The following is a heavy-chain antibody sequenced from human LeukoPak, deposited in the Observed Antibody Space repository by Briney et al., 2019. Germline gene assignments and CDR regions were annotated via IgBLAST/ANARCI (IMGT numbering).Heavy chain of an antibody. CDR2: IYYSGTT. V-gene: IGHV4-59*12. D-gene: IGHD3-22*01. CDR1: GGSISSYY. Sequence: SSETLSLTCTVSGGSISSYYWSWIRQPPGKGLEWIGCIYYSGTTNYNPSLKSRVTISVDTSKNRFSLKLSSVTAADTAVYYCARDPWFYYDSGGYFQTWGQGTLVTVSS. J-gene: IGHJ4*02. CDR3: ARDPWFYYDSGGYFQT.